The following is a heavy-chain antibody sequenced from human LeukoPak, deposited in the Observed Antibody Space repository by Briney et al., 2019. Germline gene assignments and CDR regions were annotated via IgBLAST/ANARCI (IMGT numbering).Heavy chain of an antibody. CDR1: GFTFSSNA. V-gene: IGHV3-23*01. Sequence: PGGSLRLSCAASGFTFSSNAIHWVRQAPGKGLEWVSAITASGDGTYYADSVKGRFTISRDNSKNTLYLQMNSPRADDTAVYYCAKSDHGFWTGYKKWGQGTLVTVSS. J-gene: IGHJ4*02. D-gene: IGHD3/OR15-3a*01. CDR2: ITASGDGT. CDR3: AKSDHGFWTGYKK.